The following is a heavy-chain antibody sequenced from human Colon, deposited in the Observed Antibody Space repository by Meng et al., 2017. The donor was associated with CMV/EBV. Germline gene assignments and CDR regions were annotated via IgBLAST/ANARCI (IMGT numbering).Heavy chain of an antibody. CDR3: ARDPFQAHLLDDFLDT. J-gene: IGHJ5*02. CDR1: GFTFTTYW. D-gene: IGHD3-3*01. V-gene: IGHV3-7*01. CDR2: INQDGNEI. Sequence: GESLKISCAASGFTFTTYWMAWVRQAPGKGLEWVANINQDGNEIYYVDSVKGRFTVSRDNAKNSLYLEMNSLRAEDTAVYYCARDPFQAHLLDDFLDTWGQGTLVTVSS.